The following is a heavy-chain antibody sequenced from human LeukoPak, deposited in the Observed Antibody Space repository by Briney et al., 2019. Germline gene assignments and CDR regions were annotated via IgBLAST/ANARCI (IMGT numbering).Heavy chain of an antibody. J-gene: IGHJ5*02. CDR1: GGSISRYY. D-gene: IGHD6-13*01. CDR3: ARIPPPYRSSFYWFDP. Sequence: SETLSLTCTVSGGSISRYYWIAIRQPAGRGREWMGRIHSTGSNTYNPSLKSRVTTSVDTSMNQFSLKMSSVTAADTGVYYCARIPPPYRSSFYWFDPWGQGTLVTVSS. V-gene: IGHV4-4*07. CDR2: IHSTGSN.